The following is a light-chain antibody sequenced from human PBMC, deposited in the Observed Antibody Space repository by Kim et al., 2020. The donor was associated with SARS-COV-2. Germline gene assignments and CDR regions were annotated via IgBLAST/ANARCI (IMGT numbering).Light chain of an antibody. J-gene: IGLJ2*01. CDR3: QAWDSSTVV. V-gene: IGLV3-1*01. CDR1: KLGDQY. CDR2: QDT. Sequence: SVSAGQTASITCSGDKLGDQYACWYQQRPGQSPVLVIFQDTKRPSGIPERFSGSNSGNTATLTISGTQAMDEAVYYCQAWDSSTVVFGGGTQLTVL.